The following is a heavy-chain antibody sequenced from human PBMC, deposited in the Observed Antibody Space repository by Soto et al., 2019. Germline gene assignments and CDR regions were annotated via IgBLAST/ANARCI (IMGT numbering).Heavy chain of an antibody. CDR3: ARSPISSSSSLYYYYGMDV. D-gene: IGHD6-6*01. V-gene: IGHV1-3*01. CDR1: GYPFPSYA. Sequence: ASVKVSCQSSGYPFPSYAMHWVRQAPVQILEWMGWINAGNGNTKYSQKFQGRVTITRDTSASTAYMELSSLRSEDTAVYYCARSPISSSSSLYYYYGMDVWGQGTTVTVSS. CDR2: INAGNGNT. J-gene: IGHJ6*02.